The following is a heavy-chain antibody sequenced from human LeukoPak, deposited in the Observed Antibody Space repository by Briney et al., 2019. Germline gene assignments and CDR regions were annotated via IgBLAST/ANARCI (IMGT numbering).Heavy chain of an antibody. D-gene: IGHD7-27*01. CDR3: ARGPPNWGYDY. Sequence: GGSLRLSCAASGFIFSAYAMSWVRQAPGQGLEWVSVIGTGGETHYADSVRGRFTISRSNFKNTLYLQMNSLRAEDTAVYYCARGPPNWGYDYWGPGTLVTVSS. CDR2: IGTGGET. J-gene: IGHJ4*02. CDR1: GFIFSAYA. V-gene: IGHV3-23*01.